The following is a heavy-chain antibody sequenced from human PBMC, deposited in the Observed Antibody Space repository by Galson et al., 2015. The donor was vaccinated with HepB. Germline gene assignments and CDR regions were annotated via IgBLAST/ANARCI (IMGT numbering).Heavy chain of an antibody. Sequence: SLRLSCAASGFTFSTYDMHWVRQAPGKGLEWVAVIWYDGSEYYVDSVKGRFTISRDNSKNTLYLQMNSLRAEDTAVYYCARDGRITMVRGVIDYWAREPWSPSPQ. J-gene: IGHJ4*02. CDR1: GFTFSTYD. V-gene: IGHV3-33*01. CDR3: ARDGRITMVRGVIDY. D-gene: IGHD3-10*01. CDR2: IWYDGSE.